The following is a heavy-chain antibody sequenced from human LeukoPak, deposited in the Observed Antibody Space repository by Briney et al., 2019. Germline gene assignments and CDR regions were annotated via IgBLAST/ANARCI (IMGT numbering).Heavy chain of an antibody. CDR2: ISSSSSYI. Sequence: GGSLRLSCAASGFTFSSYSMNWVRQAPGKGLEWVSSISSSSSYIYYADSVKGRFTISRDNAKNSLYLQMNSLRAEDTAVYYCAKDKTPRLDWGRYYFDYWGQGTLVTVSS. V-gene: IGHV3-21*01. J-gene: IGHJ4*02. CDR1: GFTFSSYS. CDR3: AKDKTPRLDWGRYYFDY. D-gene: IGHD7-27*01.